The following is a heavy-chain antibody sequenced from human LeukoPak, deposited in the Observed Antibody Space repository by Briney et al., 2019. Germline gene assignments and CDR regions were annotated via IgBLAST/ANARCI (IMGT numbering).Heavy chain of an antibody. CDR3: VRDGEGRSFDY. Sequence: PSQTLSLTCAVSGGSISSGGYSWSWIRQPPGKGLEWIGYIYPSGTTYYNPSLKSRVTISVDRSKNQFSLKVNSVTAADTAVYYCVRDGEGRSFDYWGQGTLVTVSS. CDR1: GGSISSGGYS. CDR2: IYPSGTT. D-gene: IGHD2-21*01. J-gene: IGHJ4*02. V-gene: IGHV4-30-2*01.